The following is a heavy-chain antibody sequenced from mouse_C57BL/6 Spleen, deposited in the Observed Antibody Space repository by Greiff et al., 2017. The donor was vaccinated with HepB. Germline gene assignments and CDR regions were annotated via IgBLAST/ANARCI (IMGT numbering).Heavy chain of an antibody. J-gene: IGHJ4*01. CDR1: GFTFSDYY. V-gene: IGHV5-16*01. CDR3: ARGYYDYGYAMDY. CDR2: INYDGSST. Sequence: EVKLVESEGGLVQPGSSMKLSCTASGFTFSDYYMAWVRQVPEKGLEWVANINYDGSSTYYLDSLKSRFIISRDNAKNILYLQMSSLKSEDTATYYCARGYYDYGYAMDYWGQGTSVTVSS. D-gene: IGHD2-4*01.